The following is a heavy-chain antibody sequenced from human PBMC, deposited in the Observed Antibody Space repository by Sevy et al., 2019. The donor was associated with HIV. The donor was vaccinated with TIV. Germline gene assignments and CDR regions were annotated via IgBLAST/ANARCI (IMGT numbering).Heavy chain of an antibody. D-gene: IGHD3-3*01. CDR1: GFTFDDYT. V-gene: IGHV3-9*01. CDR3: AKDIRGDFWSGYPVGMSDYYYGMDV. J-gene: IGHJ6*02. CDR2: ISWNSGSI. Sequence: GGSLRLSCAASGFTFDDYTMHWVRQAPGKGLEWVSGISWNSGSIGYADSVKGRFTISRDNAKNSLYLQMNSLRAEDTALYYCAKDIRGDFWSGYPVGMSDYYYGMDVWGQGTTVTVSS.